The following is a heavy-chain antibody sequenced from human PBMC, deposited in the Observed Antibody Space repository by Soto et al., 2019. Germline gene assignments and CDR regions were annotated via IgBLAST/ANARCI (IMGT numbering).Heavy chain of an antibody. Sequence: SETLSLTCTVSGGSISSYYWSWIRQPPGKGLEWIGYIYYRGSTNYNPSLKSRVTISLDTSKNQFSLKLNSVTAADTAVYYCVRSNYFDYWGQGTQVTVS. J-gene: IGHJ4*02. CDR2: IYYRGST. V-gene: IGHV4-59*01. CDR3: VRSNYFDY. CDR1: GGSISSYY.